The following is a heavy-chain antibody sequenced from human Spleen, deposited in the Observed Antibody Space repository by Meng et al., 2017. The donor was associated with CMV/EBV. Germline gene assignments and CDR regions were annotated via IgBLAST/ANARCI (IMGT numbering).Heavy chain of an antibody. J-gene: IGHJ6*02. Sequence: GGSLRLSCAASGFSVSINYISWVRQAPGKGLEWVSYINSRSSTIYYADSVKGRFTISRDNAKNSLYLQMNSLRAEDTAVYYCARVNSGYDDPWSVEESGMDVWGQGTTVTVSS. CDR2: INSRSSTI. V-gene: IGHV3-48*04. CDR3: ARVNSGYDDPWSVEESGMDV. CDR1: GFSVSINY. D-gene: IGHD5-12*01.